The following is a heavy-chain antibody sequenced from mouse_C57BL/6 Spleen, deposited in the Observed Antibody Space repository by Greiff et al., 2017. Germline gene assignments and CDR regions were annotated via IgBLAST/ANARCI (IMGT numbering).Heavy chain of an antibody. D-gene: IGHD3-2*02. CDR3: ARGQLRQPFDY. CDR1: GFTFSSYA. J-gene: IGHJ2*01. V-gene: IGHV5-4*03. Sequence: EVKLMESGGGLVKPGGSLKLSCAASGFTFSSYAMSWVRQTPEKRLAWVATISDGGSYTYYPDNVKGRFTISRDNAKNNLYLQMGHLKSEDTAMYYCARGQLRQPFDYWGQGTTLTGSS. CDR2: ISDGGSYT.